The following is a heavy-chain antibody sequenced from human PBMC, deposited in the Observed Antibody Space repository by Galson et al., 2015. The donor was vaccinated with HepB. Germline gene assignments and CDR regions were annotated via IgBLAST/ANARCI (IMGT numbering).Heavy chain of an antibody. D-gene: IGHD2-15*01. J-gene: IGHJ6*02. V-gene: IGHV1-18*04. CDR1: GYTFTSYG. CDR2: ISAYNGNT. CDR3: ARVYCSGGSCYSGSLYYYYGMDV. Sequence: SVKVSCKASGYTFTSYGISWVRQAPGQGLEWMGWISAYNGNTNYAQKLQGRVTMTTDTSTSTAYMELRSLRSDDTAVYYCARVYCSGGSCYSGSLYYYYGMDVWGQGTTVTVSS.